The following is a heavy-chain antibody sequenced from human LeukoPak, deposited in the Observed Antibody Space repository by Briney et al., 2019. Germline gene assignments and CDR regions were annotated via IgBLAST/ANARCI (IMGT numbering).Heavy chain of an antibody. CDR3: AKEAGSSGCYYFDY. V-gene: IGHV3-23*01. D-gene: IGHD6-19*01. CDR2: ISGSGSGGNT. J-gene: IGHJ4*02. Sequence: PGGSLRLSCAASGFTFSSYAMNWVRQAPGKGLEWVSTISGSGSGGNTYYADSVKGQFTISRDISKNTLYLQMNSLRAEDTAVYYCAKEAGSSGCYYFDYWGRGTLVTVSS. CDR1: GFTFSSYA.